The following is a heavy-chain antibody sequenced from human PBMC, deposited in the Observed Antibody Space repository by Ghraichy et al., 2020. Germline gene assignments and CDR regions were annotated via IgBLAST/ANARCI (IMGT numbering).Heavy chain of an antibody. J-gene: IGHJ6*03. CDR1: GFTFSDSY. Sequence: GGSLRLSCAASGFTFSDSYMSWIRQAPGKGLEWVSYISSSSSYTNYADSGKGRFTISRDNAKSSLYLQMNSLRAEDTAVYYCAKNPGDSPYYYHYYMDVWGKGTTVTVSS. CDR2: ISSSSSYT. D-gene: IGHD7-27*01. CDR3: AKNPGDSPYYYHYYMDV. V-gene: IGHV3-11*03.